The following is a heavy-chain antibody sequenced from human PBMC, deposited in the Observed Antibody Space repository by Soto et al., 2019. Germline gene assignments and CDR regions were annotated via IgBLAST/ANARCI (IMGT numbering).Heavy chain of an antibody. Sequence: SETLSLTCTVSGGSISSYYWSWIRQPPGKGLEWIGYIYYSGSTNYNPSLKSRVTISVDTSKNQFSLKLSSGTAADTAVYYCARGDTYFDYWGQGTLVTVSS. V-gene: IGHV4-59*01. CDR2: IYYSGST. D-gene: IGHD5-18*01. CDR1: GGSISSYY. CDR3: ARGDTYFDY. J-gene: IGHJ4*02.